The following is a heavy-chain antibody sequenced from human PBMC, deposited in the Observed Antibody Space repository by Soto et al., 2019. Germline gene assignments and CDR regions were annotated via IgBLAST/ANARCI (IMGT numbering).Heavy chain of an antibody. CDR2: IDQSGST. CDR3: ANDLTTMIVFDQ. V-gene: IGHV4-38-2*01. Sequence: SETLSLTCAVSGYSIYSGYYWSWIRQPPGKGLEWIGSIDQSGSTSYNASLKSRVTVSADPSKNQITLMTTSLTAADTAVYYCANDLTTMIVFDQWGQETQVTVSS. D-gene: IGHD3-22*01. J-gene: IGHJ4*02. CDR1: GYSIYSGYY.